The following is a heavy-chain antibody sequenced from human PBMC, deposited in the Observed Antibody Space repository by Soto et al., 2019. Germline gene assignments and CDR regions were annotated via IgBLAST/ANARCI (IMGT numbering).Heavy chain of an antibody. CDR3: AKVSADYYYGSGPFDY. CDR1: GFTFSSYG. CDR2: ISSDGSNK. Sequence: QVQLVESGGGVVQPGRSLRLSCAASGFTFSSYGMHWVRQAPGKGLEWVALISSDGSNKYYADSVKGRFTISRDNSKNTLYLQLTTLTPEDTAAYYCAKVSADYYYGSGPFDYWGQGTLDTVSS. D-gene: IGHD3-10*01. J-gene: IGHJ4*02. V-gene: IGHV3-30*18.